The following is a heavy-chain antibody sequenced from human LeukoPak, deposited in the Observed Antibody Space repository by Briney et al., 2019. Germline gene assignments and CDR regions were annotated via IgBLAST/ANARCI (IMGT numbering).Heavy chain of an antibody. D-gene: IGHD5-12*01. Sequence: GGSLRLSCAASGFTFSSFAMHWVRQAPDKGLEWLALILPDGNNKWYADSVKGRFTVSRDNSKNTLYLQMNSLSAEDTAVYYCARAHPAAYSGYVSVHDYWGQGTLVTVSS. CDR1: GFTFSSFA. J-gene: IGHJ4*02. V-gene: IGHV3-30*02. CDR3: ARAHPAAYSGYVSVHDY. CDR2: ILPDGNNK.